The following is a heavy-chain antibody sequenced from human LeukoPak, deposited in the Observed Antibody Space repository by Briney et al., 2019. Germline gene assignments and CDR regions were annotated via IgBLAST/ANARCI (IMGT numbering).Heavy chain of an antibody. D-gene: IGHD4-17*01. CDR1: GGTFSSYA. Sequence: ASVKVSCKASGGTFSSYAISWVRQAPGQGLEWMGGIIPIFCTANYAQKFQGRVTITADESTSTAYMELSSLRSEDTAVYYCARVSMTTVTTTLHWFDPWGQGTLVTVSS. CDR2: IIPIFCTA. CDR3: ARVSMTTVTTTLHWFDP. V-gene: IGHV1-69*01. J-gene: IGHJ5*02.